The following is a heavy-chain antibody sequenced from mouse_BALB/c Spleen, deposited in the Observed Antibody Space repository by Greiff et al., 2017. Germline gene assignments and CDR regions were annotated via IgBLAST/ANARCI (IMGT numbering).Heavy chain of an antibody. D-gene: IGHD2-4*01. CDR1: GYTFTDYW. Sequence: QVQLQQPGAELVMPGASVKMSCKASGYTFTDYWMHWVKQRPGQGLEWIGAIDTSDSYTSYNQKFKGKATLTVDESSSTAYMQLSSLTSEDSAVYYCASTMITTGFAYWGQGTLVTVAA. V-gene: IGHV1-69*01. CDR2: IDTSDSYT. CDR3: ASTMITTGFAY. J-gene: IGHJ3*01.